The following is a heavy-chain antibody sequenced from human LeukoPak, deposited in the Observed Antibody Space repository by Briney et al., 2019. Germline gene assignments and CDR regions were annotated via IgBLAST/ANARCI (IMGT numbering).Heavy chain of an antibody. D-gene: IGHD3-16*01. CDR3: ARDKITGEVWFDP. V-gene: IGHV3-48*01. CDR2: INSNNKNI. J-gene: IGHJ5*02. Sequence: GGSRRLSCVASGFTFSDYSMNWVRQAPGKGLECVSYINSNNKNIWYADSVKGRFTVSRDNAKNSLFLQMNSLRVEDTAVYYCARDKITGEVWFDPWGQGTLVTVSS. CDR1: GFTFSDYS.